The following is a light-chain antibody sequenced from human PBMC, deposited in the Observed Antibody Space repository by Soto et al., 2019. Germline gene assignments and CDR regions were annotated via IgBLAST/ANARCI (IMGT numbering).Light chain of an antibody. CDR1: QSVSSNY. V-gene: IGKV3-20*01. Sequence: EIVLTQSPGTLSLSPGERATLSCRASQSVSSNYLGWYQKKPGQPPRLLIYGGSSRATGIPDRFSGGGSGTDFTLTIIRLEPEDFAVYYCQQYGGSPQTFGQGTKVDIK. J-gene: IGKJ1*01. CDR3: QQYGGSPQT. CDR2: GGS.